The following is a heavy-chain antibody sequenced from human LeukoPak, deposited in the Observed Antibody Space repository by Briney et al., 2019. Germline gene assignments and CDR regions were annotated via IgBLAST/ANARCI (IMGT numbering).Heavy chain of an antibody. J-gene: IGHJ3*02. CDR2: IHYDGSNK. V-gene: IGHV3-30*02. Sequence: SGGSLRLSCAASGFTFSSYDMHWVRQAPGKGLEWVAFIHYDGSNKYYADSVKGRFTISRDNSKNTLNLQMNSLRAGDTAVYYCAPPQSQDIWGQGTMVTVSS. CDR3: APPQSQDI. CDR1: GFTFSSYD.